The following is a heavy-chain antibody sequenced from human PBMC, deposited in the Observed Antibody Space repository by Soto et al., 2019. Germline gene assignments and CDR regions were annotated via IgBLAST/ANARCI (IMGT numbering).Heavy chain of an antibody. CDR2: ISAHNGNT. CDR1: GYTFSNYA. J-gene: IGHJ4*02. D-gene: IGHD5-12*01. Sequence: QIQLVQSGAEVKKPGASVKVSCKAAGYTFSNYATKWVRQAPGQGLEWMGWISAHNGNTNYAEKFQGRVAMTTDTSTNTAYMELRSLRSDDTAVYYCARDRSGGYDLDYFDYWGQGTLVTVSS. V-gene: IGHV1-18*01. CDR3: ARDRSGGYDLDYFDY.